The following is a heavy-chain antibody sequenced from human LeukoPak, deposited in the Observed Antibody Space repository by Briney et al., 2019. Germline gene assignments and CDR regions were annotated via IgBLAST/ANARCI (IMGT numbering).Heavy chain of an antibody. CDR2: INTHTGDP. V-gene: IGHV7-4-1*01. CDR1: XTXFA. CDR3: SXEGF. Sequence: XTXFAINWVRQVPGQGLEWMGWINTHTGDPTYAQAFKGRFVFSLDTSVSTASLQIFSLKAEDTAVYYCSXEGFWGXGXLVTVSS. J-gene: IGHJ4*02.